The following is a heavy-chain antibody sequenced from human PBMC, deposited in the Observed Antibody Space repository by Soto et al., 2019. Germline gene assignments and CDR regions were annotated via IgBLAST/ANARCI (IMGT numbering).Heavy chain of an antibody. CDR1: GFIFSSYG. J-gene: IGHJ4*02. CDR3: AKRVAAAGHLDH. D-gene: IGHD6-13*01. V-gene: IGHV3-30*18. Sequence: QVPGVESGGGVVQPGRSLRLSCAASGFIFSSYGMHWVRQAPGKGLEWVAVIAYDGSKKNYVDSVKGRFTISRDNSKNTVDLQMNSLRPEDTAVYYCAKRVAAAGHLDHWGQGTLVTVSS. CDR2: IAYDGSKK.